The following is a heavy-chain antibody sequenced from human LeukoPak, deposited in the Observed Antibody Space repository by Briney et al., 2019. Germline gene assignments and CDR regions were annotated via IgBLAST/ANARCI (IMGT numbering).Heavy chain of an antibody. CDR1: GYRFTSYA. D-gene: IGHD5-24*01. Sequence: ASVKVSCKASGYRFTSYAISWVRQAPGQGLEWMGWISAYNGNTNYAQKFQGRVTLTRDMSTSTDYLELSSLRSEDTAVYYCARDNSVRDEAWWFNPWGQGTLVSVSS. V-gene: IGHV1-18*01. CDR3: ARDNSVRDEAWWFNP. J-gene: IGHJ5*02. CDR2: ISAYNGNT.